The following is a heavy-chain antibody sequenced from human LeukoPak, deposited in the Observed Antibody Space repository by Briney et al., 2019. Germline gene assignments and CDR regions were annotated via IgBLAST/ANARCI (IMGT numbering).Heavy chain of an antibody. CDR2: INHSGYI. CDR3: ARGKPDTVFDS. J-gene: IGHJ4*02. CDR1: GGSFSGYC. D-gene: IGHD2-8*02. V-gene: IGHV4-34*01. Sequence: PSETWSLTCNVYGGSFSGYCWSWIRQSPGKGLEWIGEINHSGYINYNPSLKSRVTISVDTSKKQFSLKLTSVTAADTAVYYCARGKPDTVFDSWGQGTLLSVYS.